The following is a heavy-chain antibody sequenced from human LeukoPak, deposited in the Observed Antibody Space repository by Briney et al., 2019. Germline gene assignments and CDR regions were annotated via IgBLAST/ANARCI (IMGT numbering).Heavy chain of an antibody. CDR1: GFTFSSYT. V-gene: IGHV3-21*01. D-gene: IGHD4-23*01. CDR3: ARGRVSVGGNFDY. CDR2: ISRSSSYI. J-gene: IGHJ4*02. Sequence: GGSLRLSCAASGFTFSSYTMNWVRQAPGKGLEWVSSISRSSSYIYYADSMKGRFTISRDNANNSLFLQMNSLRAEDTAVYYCARGRVSVGGNFDYWGQGTLVTVSS.